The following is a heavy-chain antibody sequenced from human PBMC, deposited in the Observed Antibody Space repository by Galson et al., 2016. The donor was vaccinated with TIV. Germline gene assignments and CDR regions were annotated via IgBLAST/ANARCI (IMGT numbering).Heavy chain of an antibody. V-gene: IGHV3-11*01. CDR1: GFTFSDYY. CDR3: ARDCSSSNCYTYPIYFDS. CDR2: IGSTGRAI. J-gene: IGHJ4*02. Sequence: SLRLSCAASGFTFSDYYMSWIRQAPGKGLEWLSYIGSTGRAIYYADSVKGRFTISRDNVKSILYLHMNSLRVDDTAVYYCARDCSSSNCYTYPIYFDSWGQGALVTVSS. D-gene: IGHD2-2*01.